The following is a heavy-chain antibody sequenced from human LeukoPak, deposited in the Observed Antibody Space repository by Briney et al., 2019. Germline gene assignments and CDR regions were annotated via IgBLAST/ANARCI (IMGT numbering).Heavy chain of an antibody. V-gene: IGHV3-7*01. CDR1: GFTFSRYW. CDR2: IKQDGSDK. CDR3: AKDLLGQWPTVFDY. Sequence: PGRSLRLSCAASGFTFSRYWMSWVRQAPGKGLEWVANIKQDGSDKGYVDSVKGRFTISRDNAKNSLYLQMNSLRAEDTAVYYCAKDLLGQWPTVFDYWGQGTLVTVSP. D-gene: IGHD6-19*01. J-gene: IGHJ4*02.